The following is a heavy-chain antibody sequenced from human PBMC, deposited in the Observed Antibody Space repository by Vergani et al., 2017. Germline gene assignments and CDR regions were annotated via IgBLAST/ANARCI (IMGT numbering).Heavy chain of an antibody. CDR1: GYTFTSYY. V-gene: IGHV1-46*01. J-gene: IGHJ4*02. D-gene: IGHD6-13*01. Sequence: QVQLVQSGAEVKKPGASVKVSCKASGYTFTSYYMHWVRQAPGQGLEWMGIINPSGGSTSYAQKFQGRVTMTRDTSTSTVYMELSSLRSEDTAVYYCAKDVIELGGIDYWGQGTLVTVSS. CDR2: INPSGGST. CDR3: AKDVIELGGIDY.